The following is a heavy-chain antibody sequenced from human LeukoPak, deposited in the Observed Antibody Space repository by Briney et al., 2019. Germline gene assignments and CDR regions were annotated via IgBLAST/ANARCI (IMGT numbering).Heavy chain of an antibody. CDR3: AKDQDGYGAFDI. CDR2: ISGSGGST. V-gene: IGHV3-23*01. D-gene: IGHD5-24*01. J-gene: IGHJ3*02. CDR1: GFTFSSYA. Sequence: GGSLSLSCAASGFTFSSYAMSWVRQAPGKGLEWVSAISGSGGSTYYADSVKGRFTISRDNSKNTLYLQMNSLRAEDTAVYYCAKDQDGYGAFDIWGQGTMVTVSS.